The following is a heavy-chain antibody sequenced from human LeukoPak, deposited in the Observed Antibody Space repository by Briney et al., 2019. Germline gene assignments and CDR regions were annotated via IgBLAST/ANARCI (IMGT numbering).Heavy chain of an antibody. CDR1: GGTFSSYA. CDR2: IIPIFGTA. V-gene: IGHV1-69*05. CDR3: ATTHYYDSSGYYRDHYFDY. Sequence: ASVKVSCKASGGTFSSYAISWVRQAPGQGLEWMGGIIPIFGTANYAQKFQGRVTIATDESTSTAYMELSSLRSEDTAVYYCATTHYYDSSGYYRDHYFDYWGQGTLVTVSS. D-gene: IGHD3-22*01. J-gene: IGHJ4*02.